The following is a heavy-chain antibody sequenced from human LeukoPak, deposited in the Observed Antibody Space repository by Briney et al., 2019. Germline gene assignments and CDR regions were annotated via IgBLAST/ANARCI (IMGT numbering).Heavy chain of an antibody. J-gene: IGHJ6*03. CDR2: IYHSGST. CDR1: GGSISSSNW. V-gene: IGHV4-4*02. CDR3: ARGLEDCSSTSCYGHYYYYMDV. D-gene: IGHD2-2*01. Sequence: PSETLSLTCAVSGGSISSSNWWSWVRQPPGKGLEWIGEIYHSGSTNYNPSLKSRVTISVDKSKNQFSLKLSSVTAADTAVYYCARGLEDCSSTSCYGHYYYYMDVWGKGTTVTVSS.